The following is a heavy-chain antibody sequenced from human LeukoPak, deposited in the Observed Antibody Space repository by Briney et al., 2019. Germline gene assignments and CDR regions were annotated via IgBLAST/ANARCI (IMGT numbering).Heavy chain of an antibody. Sequence: TSQTLSLTCTVSGGSISSGDYYWSWIRQPAGKGLEWIGRIYTSGSTNYNPSLKSRVTISVDTSKNQFSLKLSSVTAADTAVYYCASARDDYVWGSYRSHNWFDPWGQGTLVTVSS. J-gene: IGHJ5*02. V-gene: IGHV4-61*02. CDR2: IYTSGST. CDR3: ASARDDYVWGSYRSHNWFDP. D-gene: IGHD3-16*02. CDR1: GGSISSGDYY.